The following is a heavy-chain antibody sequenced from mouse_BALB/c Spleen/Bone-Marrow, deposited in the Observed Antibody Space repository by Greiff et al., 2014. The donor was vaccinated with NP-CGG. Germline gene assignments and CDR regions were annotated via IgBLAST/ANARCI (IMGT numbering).Heavy chain of an antibody. CDR2: IYPGDGDT. CDR3: AGEGYGYDGRHYAMDY. D-gene: IGHD2-2*01. J-gene: IGHJ4*01. V-gene: IGHV1-82*01. Sequence: QVQLKQSGPELVKPGASVKISCKASGYAFSSSWMNWVKQRPGQGLEWIGRIYPGDGDTNYNGKFKGKATLTADKSSSTAYMQLSSQSSVDSAVYFCAGEGYGYDGRHYAMDYWGQGTSVTVSS. CDR1: GYAFSSSW.